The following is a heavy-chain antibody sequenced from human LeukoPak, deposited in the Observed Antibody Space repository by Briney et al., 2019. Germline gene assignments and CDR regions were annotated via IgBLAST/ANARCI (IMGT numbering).Heavy chain of an antibody. Sequence: ASVKVSCKASGYTFTNYIINWVRQAPGQGLEWMGWISAYNGDTNYAQKLQGRVTMTTDTSTSTAYMELRSLRSDDTAVYYCARGLQENLAWLQAFSAFDIWGQGTMVTVSS. CDR2: ISAYNGDT. J-gene: IGHJ3*02. D-gene: IGHD6-19*01. V-gene: IGHV1-18*01. CDR3: ARGLQENLAWLQAFSAFDI. CDR1: GYTFTNYI.